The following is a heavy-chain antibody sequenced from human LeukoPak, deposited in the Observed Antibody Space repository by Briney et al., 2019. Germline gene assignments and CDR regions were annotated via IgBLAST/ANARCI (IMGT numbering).Heavy chain of an antibody. CDR2: VNSNIGDT. CDR3: ARDVSGYDSSASD. CDR1: GYSFTGYY. D-gene: IGHD3-22*01. Sequence: EASVKVSCKASGYSFTGYYIHWVRQAPGQGLEWMGWVNSNIGDTYYAQKFRGRLAITRDKSITTVHMELSSLRSNDTAVYYCARDVSGYDSSASDWGQGTLVTVSS. V-gene: IGHV1-2*02. J-gene: IGHJ4*02.